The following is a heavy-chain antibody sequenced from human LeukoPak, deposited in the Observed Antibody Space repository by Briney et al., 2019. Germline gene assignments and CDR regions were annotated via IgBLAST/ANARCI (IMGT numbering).Heavy chain of an antibody. J-gene: IGHJ4*02. V-gene: IGHV4-61*05. Sequence: SETLSLTCTVSGGSISSSSYYWGWIRQPPGKGLEWIGYIYYSGSTNYNPSLKSRVTISVDTSKNQFSLKLSSVTAADTAVYYCARDRGAAAGIFDYWGQGTLVTVSS. D-gene: IGHD6-13*01. CDR1: GGSISSSSYY. CDR2: IYYSGST. CDR3: ARDRGAAAGIFDY.